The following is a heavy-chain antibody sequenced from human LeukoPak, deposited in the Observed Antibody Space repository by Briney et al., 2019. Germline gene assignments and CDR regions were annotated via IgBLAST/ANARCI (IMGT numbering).Heavy chain of an antibody. CDR1: GFTFSSYA. V-gene: IGHV3-23*01. Sequence: GGSLRLSCAASGFTFSSYAMSWVRQAPGKGLEWVSAISGSGGSTYYAGSVKGRFTISRDNSKNTLYLQMNSLRAEDTAVYYCAKDQTMVRGVIDNWGQGTLVTVSS. J-gene: IGHJ4*02. CDR3: AKDQTMVRGVIDN. D-gene: IGHD3-10*01. CDR2: ISGSGGST.